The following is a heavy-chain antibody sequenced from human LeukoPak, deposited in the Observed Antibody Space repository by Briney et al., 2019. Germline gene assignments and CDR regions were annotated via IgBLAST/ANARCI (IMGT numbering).Heavy chain of an antibody. D-gene: IGHD4-11*01. CDR2: ISYDGTNK. CDR3: AKDLGYYSSYYYGMDV. J-gene: IGHJ6*02. Sequence: PGRSLRLSCAASTFTLSSYTVHWVRQAPGKGLEWVAVISYDGTNKYYADSVRGRFTISRDNSNNTVFLQMNSLRAEDTAVYYCAKDLGYYSSYYYGMDVWGQGTTVTVPS. CDR1: TFTLSSYT. V-gene: IGHV3-30-3*01.